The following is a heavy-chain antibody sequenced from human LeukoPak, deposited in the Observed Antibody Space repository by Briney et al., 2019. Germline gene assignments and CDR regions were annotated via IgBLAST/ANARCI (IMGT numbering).Heavy chain of an antibody. D-gene: IGHD3-22*01. V-gene: IGHV1-2*02. CDR3: ARVDDRGHYYDSSGPRKLFDY. J-gene: IGHJ4*02. CDR1: GYTFTCYY. CDR2: INPDSGGR. Sequence: ASVKVSCKASGYTFTCYYMHWVRQAPGPGLEWMGWINPDSGGRNYAQKFQGRITMTRDTSIRPAYMELSRLRSDDTAVYYCARVDDRGHYYDSSGPRKLFDYWGQGTLVTVSS.